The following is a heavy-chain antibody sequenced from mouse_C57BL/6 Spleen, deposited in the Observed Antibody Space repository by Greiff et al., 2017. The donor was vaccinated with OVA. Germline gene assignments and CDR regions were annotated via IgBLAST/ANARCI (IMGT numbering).Heavy chain of an antibody. CDR1: GFAFNSSW. V-gene: IGHV1-82*01. CDR2: IYPGDGDT. J-gene: IGHJ4*01. Sequence: QVQLQQSGPELVKPGASVKISCKASGFAFNSSWMNWVKQRPGKGLEWIGRIYPGDGDTKYNGKFKGKATLTADKSSSTAYMQLSSLTSEDSAVYFCAREALRRDYYAMDYWGQGTSVTVSS. CDR3: AREALRRDYYAMDY.